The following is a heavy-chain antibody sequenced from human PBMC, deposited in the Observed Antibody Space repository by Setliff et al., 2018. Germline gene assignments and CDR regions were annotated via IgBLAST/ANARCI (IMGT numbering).Heavy chain of an antibody. D-gene: IGHD3-10*01. CDR3: ARDYQGGWFAP. CDR1: GASFSDYY. V-gene: IGHV4-34*01. J-gene: IGHJ5*02. CDR2: SNHSGST. Sequence: SETLSLTYTVYGASFSDYYWGWTRQPPGKGLEWIGESNHSGSTSYTPSLKSRLTMSVDTSKNQFSLKLTPVTAADTAVYYCARDYQGGWFAPWGQGIMVTVSS.